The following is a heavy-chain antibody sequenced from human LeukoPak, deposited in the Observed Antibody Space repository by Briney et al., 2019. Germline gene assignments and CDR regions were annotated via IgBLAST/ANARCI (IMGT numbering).Heavy chain of an antibody. CDR1: GGSFSGYY. V-gene: IGHV4-34*01. CDR2: INHSGSP. Sequence: SETLSLTCAVYGGSFSGYYWSWIRQPPGKGLEWIGEINHSGSPNYNPSLKSRVTISVDTSKNQFSLKLSSVTAADTAVYYCARGLGSSWGQGTLVTVSS. D-gene: IGHD6-13*01. CDR3: ARGLGSS. J-gene: IGHJ4*02.